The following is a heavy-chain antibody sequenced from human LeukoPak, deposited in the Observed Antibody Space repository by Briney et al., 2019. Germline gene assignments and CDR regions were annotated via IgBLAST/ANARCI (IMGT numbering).Heavy chain of an antibody. CDR3: ARDSSGYTDAFDI. CDR1: GYTFSDYA. CDR2: IIPIFGTA. V-gene: IGHV1-69*06. D-gene: IGHD3-22*01. Sequence: ASVKVSCKTSGYTFSDYAISWVRQAPGQGLEWIGGIIPIFGTANYAQKFQGRVTITADKSTSTAYMELSSLRSEDTAVYYCARDSSGYTDAFDIWGQGTMVTVSS. J-gene: IGHJ3*02.